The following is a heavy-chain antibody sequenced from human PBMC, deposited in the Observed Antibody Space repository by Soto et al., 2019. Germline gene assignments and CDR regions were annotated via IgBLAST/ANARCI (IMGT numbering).Heavy chain of an antibody. CDR3: AKDDTDDAFDI. J-gene: IGHJ3*02. CDR1: GFTFSSYA. Sequence: LRLSCAASGFTFSSYAMHWVRQAPGKGLEWVAVISYDGSNKYYADSVKGRFTISRDNSKNSLYLQMNSLRTEDTALYYCAKDDTDDAFDIWGQGTMVTVSS. V-gene: IGHV3-30-3*02. CDR2: ISYDGSNK.